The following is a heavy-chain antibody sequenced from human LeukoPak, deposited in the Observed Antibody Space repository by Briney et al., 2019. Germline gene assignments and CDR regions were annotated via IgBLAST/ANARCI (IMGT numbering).Heavy chain of an antibody. D-gene: IGHD2-2*01. CDR3: ARRYCSSTSCNPYFFDL. CDR2: ISPGDSDA. CDR1: GYTFTNYY. J-gene: IGHJ4*02. V-gene: IGHV5-51*01. Sequence: AGESLKISCKGSGYTFTNYYIGGAGQMPGKGLEWMGIISPGDSDARYSPPFQGQVTTSADKHIRTAHLRWSSLKASDTAIYYCARRYCSSTSCNPYFFDLWGQGTLVTVSS.